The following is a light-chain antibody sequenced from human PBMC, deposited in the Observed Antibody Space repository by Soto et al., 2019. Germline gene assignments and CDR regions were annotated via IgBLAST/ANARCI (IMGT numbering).Light chain of an antibody. CDR3: QQYYTYWT. V-gene: IGKV1-5*03. CDR2: KAS. Sequence: GDRVIITCRASQSVSNWLAWYQQKPGKAPNLLIDKASSLKSGVPSRFSGSGSGTEFTLTISNLQPDDFATYYCQQYYTYWTFGQGTKVEFK. J-gene: IGKJ1*01. CDR1: QSVSNW.